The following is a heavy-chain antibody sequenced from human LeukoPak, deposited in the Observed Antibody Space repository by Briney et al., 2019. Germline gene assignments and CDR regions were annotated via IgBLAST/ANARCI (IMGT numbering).Heavy chain of an antibody. Sequence: SETLSLTCTVSGGSISSYYWSWIRQPPGKGLEWIGEIYHSGSTNYNPSLKSRVTISVDKSKNQFSLKLSSVTAADTAVYYCARDRHCSSTSCYRKRGGMDVWGKGTTVTVSS. CDR2: IYHSGST. CDR3: ARDRHCSSTSCYRKRGGMDV. CDR1: GGSISSYY. J-gene: IGHJ6*04. D-gene: IGHD2-2*01. V-gene: IGHV4-59*12.